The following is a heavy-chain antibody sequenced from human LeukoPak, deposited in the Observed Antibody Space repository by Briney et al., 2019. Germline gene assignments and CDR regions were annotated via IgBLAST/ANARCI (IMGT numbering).Heavy chain of an antibody. CDR2: INPNSGGT. CDR1: GYTVTGYY. D-gene: IGHD3-22*01. J-gene: IGHJ4*02. CDR3: ARVGNYYDSSGYSLRY. V-gene: IGHV1-2*02. Sequence: ASVKVSCKASGYTVTGYYMHWVRQAPGQGLEWMGWINPNSGGTNYAQKFQGRVTMTRDTSISTAYMELSRLRSDDTAVYYCARVGNYYDSSGYSLRYWGQGTLVTVSS.